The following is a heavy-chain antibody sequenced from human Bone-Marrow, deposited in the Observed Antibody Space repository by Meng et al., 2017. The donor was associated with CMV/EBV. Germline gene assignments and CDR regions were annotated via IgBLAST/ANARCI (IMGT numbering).Heavy chain of an antibody. CDR3: TTAPPPFGRYCSSTSCPTDY. Sequence: GGSLRLSCAASGFTFSNAWMSWVRQAPGKGLEWVGRIKSKTDGGTTDYAATVKGRCTISRDDSKNPLYLQMNSLKTEDTAVYYCTTAPPPFGRYCSSTSCPTDYWGQGTLVTASS. V-gene: IGHV3-15*01. D-gene: IGHD2-2*01. CDR1: GFTFSNAW. CDR2: IKSKTDGGTT. J-gene: IGHJ4*02.